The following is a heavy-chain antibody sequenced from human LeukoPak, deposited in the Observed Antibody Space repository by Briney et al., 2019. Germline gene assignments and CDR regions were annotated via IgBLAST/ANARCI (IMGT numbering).Heavy chain of an antibody. CDR3: ARGGGGTDY. Sequence: GGSLRLSCAGSGFTFSNSWMTWVRQAPGKGLEWVATIKQDGSETYYVDSVKGRFTISRDNAKNSLYLQMNSLRGEDTAVYYWARGGGGTDYWGQGTLVTVSS. J-gene: IGHJ4*02. CDR1: GFTFSNSW. CDR2: IKQDGSET. V-gene: IGHV3-7*05. D-gene: IGHD3-16*01.